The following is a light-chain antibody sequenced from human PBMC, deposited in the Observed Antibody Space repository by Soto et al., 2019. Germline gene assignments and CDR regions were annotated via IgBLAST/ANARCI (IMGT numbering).Light chain of an antibody. CDR2: AAS. CDR3: QQYNKWPPLT. Sequence: EIVMTQSPATLSVSPGEGATLSCRASQSVSSNLAWYQQKPGQAPRLLIYAASTRATGIPARFSGSGSGTELSLTISSLQSEDFAVYYCQQYNKWPPLTFGGGTKVEIK. J-gene: IGKJ4*01. CDR1: QSVSSN. V-gene: IGKV3-15*01.